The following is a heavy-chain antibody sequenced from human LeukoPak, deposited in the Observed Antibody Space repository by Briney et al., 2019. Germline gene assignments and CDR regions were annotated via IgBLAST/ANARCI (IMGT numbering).Heavy chain of an antibody. CDR1: GFTFSSYW. CDR3: AREIHPPEYCSGGSCYEPAGWFDP. V-gene: IGHV3-7*01. CDR2: IKQDGSEK. Sequence: PGGSLRLSCAASGFTFSSYWMSWVRQAPGKGLEWVANIKQDGSEKYYVDSVKGRFTISRDNAKNSLYLQMNSLRAEDTAVYYCAREIHPPEYCSGGSCYEPAGWFDPWGQGTLVTVSS. D-gene: IGHD2-15*01. J-gene: IGHJ5*02.